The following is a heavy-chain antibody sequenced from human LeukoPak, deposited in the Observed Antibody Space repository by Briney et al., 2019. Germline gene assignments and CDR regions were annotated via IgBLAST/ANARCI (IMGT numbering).Heavy chain of an antibody. CDR2: ISSSSSYI. CDR1: GFTFSSYA. D-gene: IGHD4-17*01. Sequence: PGGSLRLSCAASGFTFSSYAMSWVRQAPGRGLEWVSSISSSSSYIYYADSVKGRFTISRDNAKNSLYLQMNSLRAEDTAVYYCARDSTVTTGYWGQGTLVTVSS. J-gene: IGHJ4*02. CDR3: ARDSTVTTGY. V-gene: IGHV3-21*01.